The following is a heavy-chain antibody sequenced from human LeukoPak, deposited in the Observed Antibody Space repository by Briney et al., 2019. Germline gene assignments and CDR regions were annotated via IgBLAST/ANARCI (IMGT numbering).Heavy chain of an antibody. Sequence: ASVKVSCKASGYTFTGYYMHWVRQAPGQGLEWMGLINPSGGSTSYAQKFQGRVTMTRDTSTSTVYMELSSLRSEDTAVYYCARGGRSSGYYWRFDYWGQGTLVTVSS. V-gene: IGHV1-46*01. D-gene: IGHD3-22*01. CDR2: INPSGGST. CDR1: GYTFTGYY. J-gene: IGHJ4*02. CDR3: ARGGRSSGYYWRFDY.